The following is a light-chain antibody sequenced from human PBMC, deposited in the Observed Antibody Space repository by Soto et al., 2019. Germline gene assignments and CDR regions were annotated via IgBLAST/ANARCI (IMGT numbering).Light chain of an antibody. J-gene: IGKJ4*01. CDR1: QCVSSY. CDR2: DAS. CDR3: QQYGSSSLT. V-gene: IGKV3D-11*01. Sequence: IVMAQAPATLSVSPGARGTLSCRARQCVSSYLAWYPRYPGQPPRVLIYDASNRATGIPARFIGSGPGTDFTLTISRLEPEDFAVYFCQQYGSSSLTFGGRTKVDTK.